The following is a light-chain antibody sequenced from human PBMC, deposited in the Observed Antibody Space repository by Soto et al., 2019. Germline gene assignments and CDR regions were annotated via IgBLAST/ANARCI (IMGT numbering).Light chain of an antibody. V-gene: IGLV4-69*01. CDR2: LNSDGSH. CDR1: SGHRTYA. J-gene: IGLJ3*02. Sequence: QAVVTQSPSASASLGASVKLTCTLSSGHRTYAIAWHQQQPEKGPRYLMKLNSDGSHTKGDGIPDRFSGSSSGAERYLTISSLQSEDEADYYCQTWATGILVFGGGTKVTVL. CDR3: QTWATGILV.